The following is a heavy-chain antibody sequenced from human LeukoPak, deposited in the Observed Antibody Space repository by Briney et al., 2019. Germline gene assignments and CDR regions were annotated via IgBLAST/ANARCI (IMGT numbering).Heavy chain of an antibody. D-gene: IGHD2-21*02. CDR2: ISGSGGST. CDR3: AKKVTAPGPIDY. J-gene: IGHJ4*02. Sequence: GGSLRLSCAASGFTFTTYAMSWVRQAPGKGLEWVSAISGSGGSTYYADSVKGRFTISRDNSKNTLYLQMNSLTAEDTAVYYCAKKVTAPGPIDYWGQGTLVTVSP. V-gene: IGHV3-23*01. CDR1: GFTFTTYA.